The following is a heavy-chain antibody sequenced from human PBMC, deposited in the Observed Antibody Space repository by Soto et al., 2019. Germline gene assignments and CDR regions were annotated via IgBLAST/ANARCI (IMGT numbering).Heavy chain of an antibody. CDR3: AKDGGGWFDA. D-gene: IGHD3-10*01. CDR2: INPKSGGT. Sequence: VQLVQSGAEVKKPGASVKVSCKASGYTFTGYYIHWVRQAPGQGLEWMGWINPKSGGTDYAQKFQGRVTMTRDTSISTAYMELSRLRSDDTAVYYCAKDGGGWFDAWGQGTLVTVSS. J-gene: IGHJ5*02. V-gene: IGHV1-2*02. CDR1: GYTFTGYY.